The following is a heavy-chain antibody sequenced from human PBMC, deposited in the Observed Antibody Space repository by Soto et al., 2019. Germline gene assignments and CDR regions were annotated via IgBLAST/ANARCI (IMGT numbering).Heavy chain of an antibody. Sequence: VASVKVSCKASGGTFSSYAISWVRQAPGQGLEWMGGIIPIFGTANYAQKFQGRVTITADESTSTAYMELSSLRSEDTAVYYCAKFSGYSSGWAYGMDVWGQGTTVTVSS. CDR2: IIPIFGTA. CDR3: AKFSGYSSGWAYGMDV. J-gene: IGHJ6*02. D-gene: IGHD6-19*01. V-gene: IGHV1-69*13. CDR1: GGTFSSYA.